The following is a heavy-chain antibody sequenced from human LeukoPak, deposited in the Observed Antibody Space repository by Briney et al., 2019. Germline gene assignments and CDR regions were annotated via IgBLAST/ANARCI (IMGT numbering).Heavy chain of an antibody. J-gene: IGHJ6*03. CDR3: ARGTHYYDSSGYYTSVYYYYMDV. D-gene: IGHD3-22*01. V-gene: IGHV1-18*01. CDR1: GYTFTSYG. CDR2: ISAYNGNT. Sequence: ASVKVSYKASGYTFTSYGISWVRQAPGRGLEWMGWISAYNGNTNYAQKLQGRVTMTTDTSTSTAYMELRSLRSDDTAVYYCARGTHYYDSSGYYTSVYYYYMDVWGKGTTVTVSS.